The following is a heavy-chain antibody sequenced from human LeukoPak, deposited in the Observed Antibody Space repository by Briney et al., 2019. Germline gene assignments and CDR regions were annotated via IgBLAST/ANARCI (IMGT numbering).Heavy chain of an antibody. CDR3: ARGPSGYHNI. V-gene: IGHV3-66*01. CDR2: IYSGGST. J-gene: IGHJ4*02. D-gene: IGHD5-12*01. Sequence: GGSLRLSCAASEFSVGSNYMSWVRQAPGKGLEWVSLIYSGGSTNYADSVKGRFTISRDSSKNTLYLQMNSLGAEDTAVYYCARGPSGYHNIGGQGTLVTVSS. CDR1: EFSVGSNY.